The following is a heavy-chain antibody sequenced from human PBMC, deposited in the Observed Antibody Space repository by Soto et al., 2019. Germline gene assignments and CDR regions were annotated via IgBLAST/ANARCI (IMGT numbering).Heavy chain of an antibody. CDR1: GGTFSSYA. V-gene: IGHV1-69*01. CDR3: ARDRESYGGNPSRFDY. CDR2: IIPIFGTA. D-gene: IGHD4-17*01. Sequence: QVQLVQSGAEVKKPGSSVKVSCKASGGTFSSYAISWVRQAPGQGREWLGGIIPIFGTANYAQKFQGRVTITADESTSTAYMELRSLRSEDTAVYYCARDRESYGGNPSRFDYWGQGTLVTVSS. J-gene: IGHJ4*02.